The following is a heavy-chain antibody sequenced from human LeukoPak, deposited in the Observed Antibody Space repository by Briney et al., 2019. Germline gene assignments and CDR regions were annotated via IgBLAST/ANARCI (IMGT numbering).Heavy chain of an antibody. CDR1: GFTFTIHT. D-gene: IGHD6-6*01. CDR2: FSRSSDNI. Sequence: GGSLRLSCVDSGFTFTIHTMNSVRQAPGTGLEWVSSFSRSSDNIRYADTLKGRVTISRDNAQNTLYLQKKTPRDEETALYYCTKESSVVANFDFWGQGTLVTVSS. J-gene: IGHJ4*02. V-gene: IGHV3-21*01. CDR3: TKESSVVANFDF.